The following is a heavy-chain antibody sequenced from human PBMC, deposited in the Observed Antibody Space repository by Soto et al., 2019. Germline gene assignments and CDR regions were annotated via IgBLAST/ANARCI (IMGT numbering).Heavy chain of an antibody. CDR2: ISGSGGST. D-gene: IGHD3-22*01. V-gene: IGHV3-23*01. Sequence: GGSLRLSCAASGFTFSSYAMSWVRQAPGKGLEWVSAISGSGGSTYYADSVKGRFTISRDNSKNTLYLQMNSLRAEDMAVYYCAKGFFYYDSSGYDFDYWGQGTLVTVSS. CDR3: AKGFFYYDSSGYDFDY. CDR1: GFTFSSYA. J-gene: IGHJ4*02.